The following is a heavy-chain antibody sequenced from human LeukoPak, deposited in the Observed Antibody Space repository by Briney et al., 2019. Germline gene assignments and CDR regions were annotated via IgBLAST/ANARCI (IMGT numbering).Heavy chain of an antibody. Sequence: PGGSLRLSCAVSGFTFSSYEMNWVRQAPGKRLEWVSYISSSGSTIYYADSVKGRFTISRDNAKNSLYLQMNSLRAEDTAVYYCARDGPSEWLAFYYFDYWGQGTLVTVSS. J-gene: IGHJ4*02. CDR3: ARDGPSEWLAFYYFDY. D-gene: IGHD6-19*01. V-gene: IGHV3-48*03. CDR1: GFTFSSYE. CDR2: ISSSGSTI.